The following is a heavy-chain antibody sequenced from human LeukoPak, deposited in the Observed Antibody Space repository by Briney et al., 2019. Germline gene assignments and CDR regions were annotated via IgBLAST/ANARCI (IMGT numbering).Heavy chain of an antibody. V-gene: IGHV1-2*02. Sequence: ASVKVSCKASGYTFTGYYMHWVRQAPGRGLEWIGWINPNSGDTSYAQKFQGRVTMTRDTSISTAYMELSSLRSDDTAVYYCARRYYYGSGSPGLDYWGQGTLVTVSS. J-gene: IGHJ4*02. D-gene: IGHD3-10*01. CDR2: INPNSGDT. CDR1: GYTFTGYY. CDR3: ARRYYYGSGSPGLDY.